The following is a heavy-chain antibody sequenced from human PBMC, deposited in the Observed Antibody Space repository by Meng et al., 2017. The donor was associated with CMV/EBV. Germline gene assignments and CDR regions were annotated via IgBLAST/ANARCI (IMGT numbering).Heavy chain of an antibody. D-gene: IGHD3/OR15-3a*01. Sequence: GGSLRLSCAASGFNFSTYGMHWVRQAPGKGLEWVALIRFDGSNNYYAEAVKGRFTISRDNYKNTLYLQMNTLRAEDTAMYYCAKDRKIMIFGAIDNWGQGTLVTVSS. CDR1: GFNFSTYG. CDR2: IRFDGSNN. J-gene: IGHJ4*02. V-gene: IGHV3-30*02. CDR3: AKDRKIMIFGAIDN.